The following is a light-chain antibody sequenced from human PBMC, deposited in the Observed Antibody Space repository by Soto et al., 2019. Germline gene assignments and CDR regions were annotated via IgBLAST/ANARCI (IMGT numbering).Light chain of an antibody. CDR1: SSDVGGSNY. V-gene: IGLV2-14*01. CDR3: SSYTSSNTLEV. Sequence: QSALIQPASVSGSPGQSITISCTGTSSDVGGSNYVSWYQHHPHRAPKLLIYEVSYRPSGVSNRFSGSKSGNMASLTISGLQAEDEADYYYSSYTSSNTLEVFGSGTKLTVL. CDR2: EVS. J-gene: IGLJ2*01.